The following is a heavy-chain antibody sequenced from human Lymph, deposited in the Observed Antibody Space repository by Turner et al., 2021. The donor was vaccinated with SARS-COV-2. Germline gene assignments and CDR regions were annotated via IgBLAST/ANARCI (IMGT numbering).Heavy chain of an antibody. J-gene: IGHJ4*02. CDR2: NSGSGGST. D-gene: IGHD5-18*01. Sequence: VQLLQSGGGLVQPGGSLRLSCASSGFTFSSYAMSWVRQVPGKGCEGGSANSGSGGSTYYADSVKGRFTISRDKSKNTLYLQTNSLRAEETAVYDCAKEGDTAMVNFDYWGQGTLVTVS. CDR3: AKEGDTAMVNFDY. CDR1: GFTFSSYA. V-gene: IGHV3-23*01.